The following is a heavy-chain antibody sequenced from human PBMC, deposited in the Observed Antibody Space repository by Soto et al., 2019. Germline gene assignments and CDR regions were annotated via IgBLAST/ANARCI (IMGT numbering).Heavy chain of an antibody. V-gene: IGHV3-33*01. J-gene: IGHJ4*02. CDR3: TRGVTTIGKYDY. CDR2: IWFDGSNK. D-gene: IGHD4-17*01. CDR1: GITFSSHG. Sequence: QVQLVESGGGVVQPGRSLRLSCAASGITFSSHGMHWVRKAPGKGLEWVALIWFDGSNKYYADSVKGRFTISRDNSKNTLYLQMNSLRDEDTAVYYCTRGVTTIGKYDYWGQGTLVTVSS.